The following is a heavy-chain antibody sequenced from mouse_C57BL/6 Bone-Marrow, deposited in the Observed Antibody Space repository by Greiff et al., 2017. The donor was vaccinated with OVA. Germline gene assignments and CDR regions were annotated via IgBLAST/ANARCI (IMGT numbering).Heavy chain of an antibody. D-gene: IGHD1-1*01. CDR1: GYTFTGYW. Sequence: QVQLQQSGAELMKPGASVKLSCKATGYTFTGYWIEWVKQRPGHGLEWIGEILPGSGSTNYNEKFKGKATFTADTSSNTAYIQLSSLTTEDSAIYYCARHYGGWYFDVWGTGTTVTVSS. V-gene: IGHV1-9*01. CDR2: ILPGSGST. CDR3: ARHYGGWYFDV. J-gene: IGHJ1*03.